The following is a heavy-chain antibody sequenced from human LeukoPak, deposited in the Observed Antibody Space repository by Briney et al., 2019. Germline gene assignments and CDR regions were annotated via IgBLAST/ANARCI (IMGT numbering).Heavy chain of an antibody. CDR1: GGSTNSHSYY. Sequence: PSETLSLTCTVSGGSTNSHSYYWGWIRQPPGKGLEWIGSVYYDGTSYSNPSLKSRVAVFVDTSRDQFSLDLSFVTAADTALYYCVRHISTNTGYFDSCGQGTLVSVSS. J-gene: IGHJ4*02. V-gene: IGHV4-39*01. D-gene: IGHD5-24*01. CDR3: VRHISTNTGYFDS. CDR2: VYYDGTS.